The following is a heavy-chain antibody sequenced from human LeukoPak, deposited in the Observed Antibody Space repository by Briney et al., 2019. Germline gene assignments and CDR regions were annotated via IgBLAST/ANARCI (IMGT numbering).Heavy chain of an antibody. CDR3: ARDLLGSGYGYYGY. Sequence: AGGSLRLSCAASGFTFSSYGMHWVRQAPGKGLEWVAVISYDGSNKYYADSVKGRFTISRDNSKNTLYLQMNSLRAEDTAVYYCARDLLGSGYGYYGYWGQGTLVTVSS. V-gene: IGHV3-30*03. CDR1: GFTFSSYG. J-gene: IGHJ4*02. CDR2: ISYDGSNK. D-gene: IGHD3-3*01.